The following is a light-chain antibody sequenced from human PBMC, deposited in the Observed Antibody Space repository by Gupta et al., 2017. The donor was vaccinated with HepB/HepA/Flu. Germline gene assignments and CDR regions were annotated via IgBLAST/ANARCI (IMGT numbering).Light chain of an antibody. CDR2: GVS. V-gene: IGKV3-15*01. CDR1: HSISSN. Sequence: VMTHSPATLSVSPGERGTFSCRASHSISSNLAWYQQKPGQAPRLLIYGVSTRATGIPARFSGSGSGTEFTLTISSLQSEDCAVYYCQQYDDGPLPFGGGTKVEIK. CDR3: QQYDDGPLP. J-gene: IGKJ4*01.